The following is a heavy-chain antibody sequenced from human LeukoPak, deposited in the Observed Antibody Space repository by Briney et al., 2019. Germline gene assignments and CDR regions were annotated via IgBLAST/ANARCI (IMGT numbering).Heavy chain of an antibody. CDR2: IRHDGINK. CDR1: GFTFRSYG. D-gene: IGHD4-17*01. CDR3: AKDQFYAVTPYYFDY. V-gene: IGHV3-30*02. J-gene: IGHJ4*02. Sequence: GGSLRLSCAASGFTFRSYGMHWVRQAPGKGLEWVAFIRHDGINKYYADSVKGRFTISRDNSKSTLYLQMNSLRAEDTAVYYCAKDQFYAVTPYYFDYWGQGTLVTVSS.